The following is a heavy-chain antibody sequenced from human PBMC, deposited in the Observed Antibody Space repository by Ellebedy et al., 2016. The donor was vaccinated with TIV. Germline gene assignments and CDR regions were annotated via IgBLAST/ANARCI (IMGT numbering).Heavy chain of an antibody. CDR1: GFTFSSYA. Sequence: GESLKISCAASGFTFSSYAMHWVRQAPGKGLEWVALMSHDGSKKYFADSVKGRFTISRDNSENTLYLHMNSLRPGDTAVYYCARDGNYYGSGSYNSHFDHWGQGTLVTVSS. CDR2: MSHDGSKK. J-gene: IGHJ4*02. V-gene: IGHV3-30-3*01. D-gene: IGHD3-10*01. CDR3: ARDGNYYGSGSYNSHFDH.